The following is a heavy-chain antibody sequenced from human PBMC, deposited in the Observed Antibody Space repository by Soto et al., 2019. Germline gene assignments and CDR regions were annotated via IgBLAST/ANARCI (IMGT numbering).Heavy chain of an antibody. Sequence: SETLSLTCTVSGGSISSYYWSWIRQSPGKGLEWIGEIIHTGSTSYNPSLKSRVTISVDTSKNQFSLKLTSVTAADTAVYYCARDKITGLFDYWGQGTLVTVSS. J-gene: IGHJ4*02. CDR3: ARDKITGLFDY. V-gene: IGHV4-59*12. D-gene: IGHD2-8*02. CDR2: IIHTGST. CDR1: GGSISSYY.